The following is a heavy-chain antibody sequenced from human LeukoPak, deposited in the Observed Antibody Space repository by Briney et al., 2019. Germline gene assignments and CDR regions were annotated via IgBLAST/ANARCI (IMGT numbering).Heavy chain of an antibody. J-gene: IGHJ4*02. D-gene: IGHD6-6*01. CDR3: ARGVLYSSSSPFDY. V-gene: IGHV3-30-3*01. CDR1: GFTFSSYA. Sequence: PGRSLRLSCAASGFTFSSYAMHWVRQAPGKGLEWVAVISYDGSNKYYADSVKGRFTISRDNAKNSLYLQMNSLRAEDTAVYYCARGVLYSSSSPFDYWGQGTLVTVSS. CDR2: ISYDGSNK.